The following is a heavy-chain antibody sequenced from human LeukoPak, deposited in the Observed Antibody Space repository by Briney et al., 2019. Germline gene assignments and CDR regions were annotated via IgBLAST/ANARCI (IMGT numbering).Heavy chain of an antibody. CDR1: GGSFSGYY. Sequence: PSETLSLTCAVYGGSFSGYYWSWIRQPPGKGLEWIGEINHSGSTNYNPSLKSRVTISVDTSKNQFSLKLSSVTAADTAVYYCARGYYDSSGYYFDYWGQGILVTVSS. V-gene: IGHV4-34*01. CDR2: INHSGST. D-gene: IGHD3-22*01. J-gene: IGHJ4*02. CDR3: ARGYYDSSGYYFDY.